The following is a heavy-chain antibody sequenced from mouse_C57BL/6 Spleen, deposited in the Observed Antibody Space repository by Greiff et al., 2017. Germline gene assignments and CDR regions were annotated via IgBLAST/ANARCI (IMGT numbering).Heavy chain of an antibody. CDR1: GYSFTSYF. CDR3: ARGRDYDFDY. V-gene: IGHV1-20*01. CDR2: INPYNGDT. D-gene: IGHD2-4*01. J-gene: IGHJ2*01. Sequence: VQLQQSGPELVKPGDTVKISCKASGYSFTSYFMNWVLQRHGKSLEWIGRINPYNGDTFYNQKCKGKATLTVDKSSSTAHRELRSLTYEDSAVYYCARGRDYDFDYWGQGTTLTVSS.